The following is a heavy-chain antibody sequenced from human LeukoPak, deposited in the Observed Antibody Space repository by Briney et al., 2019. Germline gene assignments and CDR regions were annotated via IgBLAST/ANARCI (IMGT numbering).Heavy chain of an antibody. D-gene: IGHD3-22*01. V-gene: IGHV4-4*02. J-gene: IGHJ4*02. CDR1: GGSILTTNW. CDR2: VHLSGAS. CDR3: ARQAFYYHSSGYVHPFDY. Sequence: SGTLSLTCAVSGGSILTTNWWSWVRQPPGKGLEWIGEVHLSGASNYNPSLKSRVTISVDTSKNQFSLKLTSVTAADTAVYYCARQAFYYHSSGYVHPFDYWGQGTLVTVSS.